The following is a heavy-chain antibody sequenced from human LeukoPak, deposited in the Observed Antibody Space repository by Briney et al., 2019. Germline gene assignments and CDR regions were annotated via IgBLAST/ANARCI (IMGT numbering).Heavy chain of an antibody. CDR1: GFTFSSYG. Sequence: GRSLRLSCAASGFTFSSYGMHWVRQAPSKGLEWVAVIWYDGSNKYYADSVKGRFTISRDNSKNTLYLQMNSLRAEDTAVYYCARDSRDTAMVGPDYWGQGTLVTVSS. CDR3: ARDSRDTAMVGPDY. D-gene: IGHD5-18*01. J-gene: IGHJ4*02. CDR2: IWYDGSNK. V-gene: IGHV3-33*01.